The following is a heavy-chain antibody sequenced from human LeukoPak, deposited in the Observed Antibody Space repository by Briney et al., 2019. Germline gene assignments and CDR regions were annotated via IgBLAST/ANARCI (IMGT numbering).Heavy chain of an antibody. CDR1: GGSISSGDYY. CDR2: IYYSGST. CDR3: ARDPRGPTDFDY. Sequence: SETLSLTCTVSGGSISSGDYYWSWIRQPPGKGLEWIGYIYYSGSTYYNPSLKSRVTISVDTPKNQFSLKLSSVTAADTAVYYCARDPRGPTDFDYWGQGTLVTVSS. J-gene: IGHJ4*02. V-gene: IGHV4-30-4*01. D-gene: IGHD4-11*01.